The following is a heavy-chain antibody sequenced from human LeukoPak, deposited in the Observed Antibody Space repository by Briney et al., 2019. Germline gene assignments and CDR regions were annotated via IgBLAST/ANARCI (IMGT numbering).Heavy chain of an antibody. Sequence: ASVKVSCKASGYTFTGYYMHWVRQAPGQGLEWMGWINPNSGGTNYAQKFQGRVTMTRDTSTSTAYMELSRLRSDDTAVYYCARASPEYCSSTSCYGFGMDVWGQGTTVTVSS. V-gene: IGHV1-2*02. CDR1: GYTFTGYY. CDR3: ARASPEYCSSTSCYGFGMDV. J-gene: IGHJ6*02. CDR2: INPNSGGT. D-gene: IGHD2-2*01.